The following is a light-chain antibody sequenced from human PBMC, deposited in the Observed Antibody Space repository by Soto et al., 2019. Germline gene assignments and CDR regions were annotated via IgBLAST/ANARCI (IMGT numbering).Light chain of an antibody. V-gene: IGKV1-39*01. CDR2: AAS. Sequence: DMQMTQSPSSLSAFVGDSVTIXXRASQNVFNYLNWCQQKPGKAPKVXIFAASSLESGVPSRFSGSGSGTDFTLTISSLQPEDFATYYCQQSYTTPLTFGGGTKVDIK. CDR1: QNVFNY. CDR3: QQSYTTPLT. J-gene: IGKJ4*01.